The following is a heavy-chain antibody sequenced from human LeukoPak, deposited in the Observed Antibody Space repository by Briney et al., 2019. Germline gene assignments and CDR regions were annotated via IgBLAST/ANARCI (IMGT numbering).Heavy chain of an antibody. CDR3: ARGSSGYYSYFDY. CDR1: GGSISGYY. CDR2: IYYSGST. V-gene: IGHV4-59*12. D-gene: IGHD3-22*01. Sequence: SETLSLTCTVSGGSISGYYWSWIRQPPGKGLEWIGYIYYSGSTNYNPSLKSRLTISVDMSKNQFSLRLSSATAADTAVYYCARGSSGYYSYFDYWGQGTLVTVSS. J-gene: IGHJ4*02.